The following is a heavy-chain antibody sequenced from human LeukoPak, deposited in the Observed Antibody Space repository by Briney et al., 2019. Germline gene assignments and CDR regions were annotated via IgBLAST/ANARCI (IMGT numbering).Heavy chain of an antibody. CDR1: GYSISSGYH. CDR2: ISHSGST. D-gene: IGHD4-23*01. V-gene: IGHV4-38-2*02. J-gene: IGHJ4*02. CDR3: AREAQPLYGGNSWYFDY. Sequence: SETLSLTCTVSGYSISSGYHWAWIRQPPGKGLEWIGTISHSGSTYYNPSLKSRVTISVDTSKNQFSLKLSSVTAADTAVYYCAREAQPLYGGNSWYFDYWGQGTLVTVSS.